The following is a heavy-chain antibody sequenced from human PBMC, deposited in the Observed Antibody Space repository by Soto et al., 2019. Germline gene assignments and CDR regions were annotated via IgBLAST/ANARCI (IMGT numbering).Heavy chain of an antibody. J-gene: IGHJ5*02. V-gene: IGHV3-15*01. CDR2: IKCKADGETK. Sequence: GGSLRLSCAASGFTFSHAWMSWVRQAPGKGLEWVGRIKCKADGETKDYGAPVRGRFTVSRDDSQDILYLHMNSMRIEDTAVYYCCVIKRRDQYSTSGYWFDPWGPGTLVTVSS. D-gene: IGHD4-4*01. CDR3: CVIKRRDQYSTSGYWFDP. CDR1: GFTFSHAW.